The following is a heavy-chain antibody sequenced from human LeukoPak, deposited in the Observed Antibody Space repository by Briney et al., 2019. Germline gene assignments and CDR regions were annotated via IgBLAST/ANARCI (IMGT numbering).Heavy chain of an antibody. J-gene: IGHJ4*02. D-gene: IGHD1-1*01. Sequence: SETLSLTCTVSGGSISSGNYYWTWIRQPAGKGLEWIGRIYASGSTNYNPSLKSRVTISVDTSKNHFSLKLTSVTAADTAVYYCARDISRWNELDSWGQGTLVTVSS. V-gene: IGHV4-61*02. CDR1: GGSISSGNYY. CDR3: ARDISRWNELDS. CDR2: IYASGST.